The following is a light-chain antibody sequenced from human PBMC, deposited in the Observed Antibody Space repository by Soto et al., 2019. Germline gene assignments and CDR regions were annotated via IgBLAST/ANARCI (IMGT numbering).Light chain of an antibody. CDR3: CSYAGSYTYV. CDR2: DVT. J-gene: IGLJ1*01. V-gene: IGLV2-11*01. Sequence: QSALTQPRSVSGSPGQSVTISCTGTSSDVGGYNLVSWYQHHPGKAPKLMIYDVTKRPSGVPDRFSGSKSGNTASLTISGLQAEDETDYYCCSYAGSYTYVFGTGTKLPS. CDR1: SSDVGGYNL.